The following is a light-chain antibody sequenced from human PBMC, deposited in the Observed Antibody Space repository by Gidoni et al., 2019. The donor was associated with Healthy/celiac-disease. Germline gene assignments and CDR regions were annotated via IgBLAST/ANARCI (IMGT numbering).Light chain of an antibody. CDR3: QQYDNLPA. CDR1: QDISNY. CDR2: DAS. Sequence: DIQMTQSPSSLSASVGDRVPITCQASQDISNYLNWYQQKPGKAPTLLIYDASNLETGVPSRFSGSGSGTDFTFTISSLQPEVIATYYCQQYDNLPAFGGGTKVEIK. V-gene: IGKV1-33*01. J-gene: IGKJ4*01.